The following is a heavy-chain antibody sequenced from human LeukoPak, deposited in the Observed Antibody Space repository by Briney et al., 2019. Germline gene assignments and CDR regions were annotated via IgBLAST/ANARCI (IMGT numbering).Heavy chain of an antibody. CDR3: ARDPIGYCSGGSCPTPYYFDY. Sequence: GGSLRLSCAASGFTFSSYAMHWVRQAPGKGLEYVSAISSNGGSTYYANSVKGRFTISRDNSKNTLYLQMGSLRAEDMAVYYCARDPIGYCSGGSCPTPYYFDYWGQGTLVTVSS. CDR1: GFTFSSYA. V-gene: IGHV3-64*01. D-gene: IGHD2-15*01. CDR2: ISSNGGST. J-gene: IGHJ4*02.